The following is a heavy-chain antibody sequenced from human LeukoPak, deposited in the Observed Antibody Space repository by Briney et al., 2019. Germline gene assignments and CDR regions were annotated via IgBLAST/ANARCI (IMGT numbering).Heavy chain of an antibody. CDR2: INPNSGGT. V-gene: IGHV1-2*02. CDR3: ARVSKGYCGGYCYSDY. CDR1: GGTFNSYA. Sequence: ASVKVSCKASGGTFNSYAISWVRQAPGQGLEWMGWINPNSGGTNYAQKFQGRVTMTRDTSITTAYMDLSSLRSDDTALYYCARVSKGYCGGYCYSDYWGQGTLVTVSS. J-gene: IGHJ4*02. D-gene: IGHD2-21*02.